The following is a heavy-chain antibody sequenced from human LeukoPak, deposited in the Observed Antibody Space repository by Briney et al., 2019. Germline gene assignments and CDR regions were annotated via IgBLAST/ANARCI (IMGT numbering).Heavy chain of an antibody. CDR1: GFTFSNYW. Sequence: EGSLRLSCAASGFTFSNYWMHWVRQAPGKGLVWVSRTNSDGSTTSHADSVKGRFTISRDNAKNTLFLQLNSLRVEDTAVYYCGRGNYYGVDIWGQGTTVTVSS. V-gene: IGHV3-74*01. CDR2: TNSDGSTT. J-gene: IGHJ6*02. CDR3: GRGNYYGVDI.